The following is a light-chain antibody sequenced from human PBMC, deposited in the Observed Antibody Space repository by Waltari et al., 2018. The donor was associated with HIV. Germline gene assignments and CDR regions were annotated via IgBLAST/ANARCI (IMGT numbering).Light chain of an antibody. CDR3: QTWDTGIII. Sequence: QPVVTQSPSAAASLGASVKLTCTLSSGHSDYAIAWHQQHPQKGPRYLMRLNNDGSHYKGDGIPDRFSGSSSGAECYLIISSLQSGDDADYYCQTWDTGIIIFGGGTKLTVL. CDR1: SGHSDYA. J-gene: IGLJ2*01. V-gene: IGLV4-69*01. CDR2: LNNDGSH.